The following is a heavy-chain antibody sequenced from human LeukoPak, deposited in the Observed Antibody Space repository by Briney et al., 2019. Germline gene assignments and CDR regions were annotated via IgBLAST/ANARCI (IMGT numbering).Heavy chain of an antibody. D-gene: IGHD2-2*01. CDR1: GFTFSSYS. Sequence: GGSLRLSCAASGFTFSSYSMNWVRQAPGKGLEWVSYISSSSTIYYADSVKGRFTISRDNAKNSLYLQMNSLRAEDTAVYYCARSPRYCTSANCSYWGQGTLVTVSS. J-gene: IGHJ4*02. CDR3: ARSPRYCTSANCSY. V-gene: IGHV3-48*04. CDR2: ISSSSTI.